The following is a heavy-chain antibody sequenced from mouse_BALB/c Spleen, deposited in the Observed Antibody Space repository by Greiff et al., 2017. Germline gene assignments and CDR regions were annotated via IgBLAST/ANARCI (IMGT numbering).Heavy chain of an antibody. CDR3: ARESYYGNYGYAMDY. D-gene: IGHD2-1*01. Sequence: QVQLKQSGPELVKPGASVKMSCKAAGYTFTNYWIGWVKQRPGHGLEWIGDIYPGGGYTNYNEKFKGKATLTADTSSSTAYMQLSSLTSEDSAIYYCARESYYGNYGYAMDYWGQGTSVTVSS. J-gene: IGHJ4*01. CDR1: GYTFTNYW. CDR2: IYPGGGYT. V-gene: IGHV1-63*02.